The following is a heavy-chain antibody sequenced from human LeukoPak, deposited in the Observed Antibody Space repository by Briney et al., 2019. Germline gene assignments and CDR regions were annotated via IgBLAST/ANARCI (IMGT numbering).Heavy chain of an antibody. Sequence: GGSLRLSCAASRFTFRNYWMRWVRQPPAKGLGEGANINQGGSEKYSLNSVKGRFTISRDNAKNSLYLQMNSLRADDTAIYYCVRDGSGYDYWGQGTLVTVSS. CDR2: INQGGSEK. D-gene: IGHD6-19*01. CDR3: VRDGSGYDY. CDR1: RFTFRNYW. V-gene: IGHV3-7*05. J-gene: IGHJ4*02.